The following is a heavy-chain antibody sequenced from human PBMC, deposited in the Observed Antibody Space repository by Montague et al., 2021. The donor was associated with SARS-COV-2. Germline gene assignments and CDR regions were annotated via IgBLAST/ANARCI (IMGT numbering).Heavy chain of an antibody. CDR2: IDWDDDK. CDR3: ARILATVNAFDI. J-gene: IGHJ3*02. CDR1: GFSLSTSGMC. Sequence: PALVKPTQTLTLTCTFSGFSLSTSGMCVSWIRQPPGKALEWLARIDWDDDKYYSTSLKTRLTIPEDTTKNQVVLTMTNMDPVDTATYYCARILATVNAFDIWGQGTMVTVSS. V-gene: IGHV2-70*11. D-gene: IGHD4-17*01.